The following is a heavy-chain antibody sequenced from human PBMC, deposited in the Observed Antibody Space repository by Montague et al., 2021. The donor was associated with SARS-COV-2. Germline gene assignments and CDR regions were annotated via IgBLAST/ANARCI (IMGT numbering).Heavy chain of an antibody. CDR2: IYYNTGNT. Sequence: SETLSLTCSVSGGSIRDYYWNWIRQPPLTGLEWIGYIYYNTGNTNYNPSLQSRVTISLDTSNNQFSPNLRSVTAADTAVYFCARGTGYDYYFDCWGLGTLVTVSS. CDR3: ARGTGYDYYFDC. V-gene: IGHV4-59*01. J-gene: IGHJ4*02. CDR1: GGSIRDYY. D-gene: IGHD5-12*01.